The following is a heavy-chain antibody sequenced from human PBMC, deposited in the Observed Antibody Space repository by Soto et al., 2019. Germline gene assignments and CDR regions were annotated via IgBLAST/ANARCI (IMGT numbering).Heavy chain of an antibody. Sequence: PETLSLTCAVYGGSFSGYYWSWIRQSPGKGLEWIGEINHSGSTNYTPSLKSRVTISVDTSKNQVSLKLSSVTAADTAVYYCARTTAFVSGTYPPAHFDYWGQGTRVT. CDR2: INHSGST. CDR3: ARTTAFVSGTYPPAHFDY. J-gene: IGHJ4*02. CDR1: GGSFSGYY. V-gene: IGHV4-34*01. D-gene: IGHD3-16*01.